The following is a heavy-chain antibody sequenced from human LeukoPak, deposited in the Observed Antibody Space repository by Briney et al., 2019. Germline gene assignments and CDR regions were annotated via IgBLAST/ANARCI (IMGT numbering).Heavy chain of an antibody. Sequence: PSETLSLTCAVYGGSFSGYYWSWIRQPPGKGLEWIGEINHSGSTNYNPSLKSRVTISVDTSKNQFSLKLSSVTVADTAVYYCARGRYDILTGYSYRYFDLWGRGTLVTVSS. D-gene: IGHD3-9*01. V-gene: IGHV4-34*01. J-gene: IGHJ2*01. CDR1: GGSFSGYY. CDR2: INHSGST. CDR3: ARGRYDILTGYSYRYFDL.